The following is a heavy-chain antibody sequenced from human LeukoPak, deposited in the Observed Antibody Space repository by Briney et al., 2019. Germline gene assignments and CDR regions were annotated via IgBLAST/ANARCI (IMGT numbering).Heavy chain of an antibody. V-gene: IGHV4-59*08. CDR1: GGSISSYY. CDR2: IYYSGST. J-gene: IGHJ3*02. Sequence: SETLSLTCTVSGGSISSYYWSWIRQPPGKGLEWIGYIYYSGSTNYDPSLKSRVTISVDTSKNQFSLKLSSVTAADTAVYYCASAAATGAFDIWGQGTMVTVSS. D-gene: IGHD2-15*01. CDR3: ASAAATGAFDI.